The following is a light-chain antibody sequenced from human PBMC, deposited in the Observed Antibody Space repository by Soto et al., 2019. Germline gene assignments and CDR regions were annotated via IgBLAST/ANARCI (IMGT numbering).Light chain of an antibody. V-gene: IGKV3-20*01. J-gene: IGKJ1*01. Sequence: EVVLTQSPGSLSLSPGQRATLSCRASHSVDSAFFAWYQKKPVQSPRLLIYGASKRATGIPDRFSGSGSGTDFTLIISRLEPEDFAVYYCQQYMSSVTFGQGTKVEIK. CDR2: GAS. CDR3: QQYMSSVT. CDR1: HSVDSAF.